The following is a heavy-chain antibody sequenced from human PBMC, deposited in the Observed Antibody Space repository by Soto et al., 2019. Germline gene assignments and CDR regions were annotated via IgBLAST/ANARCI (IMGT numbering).Heavy chain of an antibody. J-gene: IGHJ6*02. CDR3: ARSFRGYFPGLSYYYYYGMDV. Sequence: GASVKVSCKASGYTFTGYYMHWVRQAPGQGLEWMGWINPNSGGTNYAQKFQGRVTMTRDTSISTAYMELSRLRSDDTAVYSCARSFRGYFPGLSYYYYYGMDVWGQGTTVTVSS. V-gene: IGHV1-2*02. CDR2: INPNSGGT. CDR1: GYTFTGYY. D-gene: IGHD3-22*01.